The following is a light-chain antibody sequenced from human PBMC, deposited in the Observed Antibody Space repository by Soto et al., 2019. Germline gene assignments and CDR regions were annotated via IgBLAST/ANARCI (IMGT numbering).Light chain of an antibody. J-gene: IGKJ4*01. CDR2: GAS. CDR1: QGIDNT. CDR3: QPYRNWPLT. V-gene: IGKV3-15*01. Sequence: EVGMSKSAATVSVSKGEGATLSCRASQGIDNTLAWYQHKPGQTPRLLIYGASTRATDIPTRFSGSRSGAEFTLTINNLQSEDFAVYYCQPYRNWPLTFGEGTKVDIK.